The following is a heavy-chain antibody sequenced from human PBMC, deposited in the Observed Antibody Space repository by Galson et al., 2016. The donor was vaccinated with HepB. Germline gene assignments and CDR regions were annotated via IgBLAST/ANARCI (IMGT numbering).Heavy chain of an antibody. CDR1: GYTFTGYY. Sequence: SVKVSCKASGYTFTGYYMHWVRQAPGQGLEWMGWINPNSGGTNYAQNFQGRVTMTRDTSITTAYMELSRLRSDDTAVYYCARPKQETLRGRPKNDFYYLDVWGKGTTVTVSS. CDR2: INPNSGGT. V-gene: IGHV1-2*02. D-gene: IGHD3-10*01. J-gene: IGHJ6*03. CDR3: ARPKQETLRGRPKNDFYYLDV.